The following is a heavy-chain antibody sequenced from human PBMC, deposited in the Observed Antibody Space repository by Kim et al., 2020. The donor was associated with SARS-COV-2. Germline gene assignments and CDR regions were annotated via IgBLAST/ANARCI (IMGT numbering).Heavy chain of an antibody. CDR3: EASDY. V-gene: IGHV3-23*01. Sequence: ISGRGVRTHDADTVKGRFIISRDNSKSTLFLQMNSLRAEDTAVYYCEASDYWGQGSLVTVSS. J-gene: IGHJ4*02. CDR2: ISGRGVRT.